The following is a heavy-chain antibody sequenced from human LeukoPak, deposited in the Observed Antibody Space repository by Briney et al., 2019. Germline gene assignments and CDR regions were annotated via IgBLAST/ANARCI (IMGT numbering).Heavy chain of an antibody. CDR3: AGHYGSGSYYNLYYFDY. D-gene: IGHD3-10*01. J-gene: IGHJ4*02. CDR2: IIPIFGTA. V-gene: IGHV1-69*01. CDR1: GGTFSSYA. Sequence: SVKVSCKASGGTFSSYAISWVRQAPGQGLEWMGGIIPIFGTANYAQKFQGRVTITADESTSTAYMELGSLRSEDTAVYYCAGHYGSGSYYNLYYFDYWGQGTLVTVSS.